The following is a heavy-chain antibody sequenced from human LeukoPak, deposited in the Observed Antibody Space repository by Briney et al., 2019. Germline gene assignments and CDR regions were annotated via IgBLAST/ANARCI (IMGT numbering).Heavy chain of an antibody. J-gene: IGHJ4*02. Sequence: PGGSLRLSCAASGFTFSSYAMSWVRQAPGKGLEWVSAISGSGGGTYYADSVKGRFTISRDNSKNTLYLQMNSLRAEDTAVYYCAKDVKVRGVIITSIDYWGQGTLVTVSS. CDR3: AKDVKVRGVIITSIDY. CDR2: ISGSGGGT. CDR1: GFTFSSYA. D-gene: IGHD3-10*01. V-gene: IGHV3-23*01.